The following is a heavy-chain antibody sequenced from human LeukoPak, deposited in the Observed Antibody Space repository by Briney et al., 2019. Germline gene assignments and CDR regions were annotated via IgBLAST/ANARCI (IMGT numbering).Heavy chain of an antibody. Sequence: GGSLRLSCAASGFTFSTYSMNWVRQAPGKGLEWVSSIGGSSTYIYYADSVKCRFTISRDNAKNSLYLQMTSLRVEDTAVYYCARDPSVVPAAVNWFDPWGQGTLVTVSS. CDR1: GFTFSTYS. V-gene: IGHV3-21*01. D-gene: IGHD2-2*01. CDR3: ARDPSVVPAAVNWFDP. CDR2: IGGSSTYI. J-gene: IGHJ5*02.